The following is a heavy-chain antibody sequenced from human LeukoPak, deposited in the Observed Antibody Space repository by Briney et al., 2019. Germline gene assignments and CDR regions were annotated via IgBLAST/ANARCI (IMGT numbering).Heavy chain of an antibody. J-gene: IGHJ4*02. CDR3: AKGPYSSSWYSSVEYYFDY. CDR2: ISGSGGST. Sequence: GGSLRLSCAASGFTFSSYAMSWVRQAPGKGLEWVSAISGSGGSTYYADSAKGRFTISRDNSKNTLYLQMNSLRAEDTAVYYCAKGPYSSSWYSSVEYYFDYWGQGTLVTVSS. D-gene: IGHD6-13*01. CDR1: GFTFSSYA. V-gene: IGHV3-23*01.